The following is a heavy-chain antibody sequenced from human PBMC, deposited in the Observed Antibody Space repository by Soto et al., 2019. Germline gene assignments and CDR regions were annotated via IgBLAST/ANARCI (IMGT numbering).Heavy chain of an antibody. CDR1: GYTLTELS. D-gene: IGHD3-10*01. J-gene: IGHJ5*02. CDR2: FDPEDGET. V-gene: IGHV1-24*01. Sequence: ASVEVSCKVSGYTLTELSMHWVRQAPGKGLEWMGGFDPEDGETTYAQKFQGRVTMTEDTSTDTAYMELSSLRSEDTAVYYCATDPLLLWFGDRTWFDPWGQGTLVTVSS. CDR3: ATDPLLLWFGDRTWFDP.